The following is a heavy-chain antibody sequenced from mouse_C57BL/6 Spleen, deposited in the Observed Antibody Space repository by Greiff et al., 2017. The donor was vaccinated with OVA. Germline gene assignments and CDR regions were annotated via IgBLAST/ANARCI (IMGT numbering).Heavy chain of an antibody. Sequence: VQLQQPGAELVRPGSSVKLSCKASGYTFTSYWMDWVKQRPGQGLEWIGNIYPSDSETHYNQKFKDKATLTVDKSSSTAYMQLSSLTSEDSAVYYCARWDYGSSYWFDDWGQGTTLTVSS. D-gene: IGHD1-1*01. V-gene: IGHV1-61*01. J-gene: IGHJ2*01. CDR1: GYTFTSYW. CDR2: IYPSDSET. CDR3: ARWDYGSSYWFDD.